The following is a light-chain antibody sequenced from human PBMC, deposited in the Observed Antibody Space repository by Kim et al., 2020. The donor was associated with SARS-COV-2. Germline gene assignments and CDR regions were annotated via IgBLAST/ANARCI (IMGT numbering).Light chain of an antibody. CDR3: ATWDDSLDVWM. CDR1: SSNIGSNT. J-gene: IGLJ3*02. Sequence: QSVLTQPPSASGTPGQRVTISCSGSSSNIGSNTVNWYQQFPGTAPQLLIDTDDRRPSGVSDRVSCSKSGTSASLAISALRSEDEAAYYCATWDDSLDVWMFGEGTQRTVL. V-gene: IGLV1-44*01. CDR2: TDD.